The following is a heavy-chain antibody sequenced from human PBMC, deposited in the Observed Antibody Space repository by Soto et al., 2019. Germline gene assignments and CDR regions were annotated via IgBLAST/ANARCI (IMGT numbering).Heavy chain of an antibody. CDR2: IYFSGIT. D-gene: IGHD3-16*01. J-gene: IGHJ6*02. Sequence: PSETLSLTCSVSNGSVSSPLSYWGWIRQPPGKGPEWIGYIYFSGITSYNPSLKSRVTISVDTSKNQFSLKLSSVTAADTAVYYCARGRDWGYYYYYGTDVWGQGTTVTVSS. CDR3: ARGRDWGYYYYYGTDV. CDR1: NGSVSSPLSY. V-gene: IGHV4-31*03.